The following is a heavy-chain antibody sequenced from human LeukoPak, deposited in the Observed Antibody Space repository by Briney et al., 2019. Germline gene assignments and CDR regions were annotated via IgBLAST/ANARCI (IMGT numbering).Heavy chain of an antibody. J-gene: IGHJ4*02. D-gene: IGHD1-26*01. CDR2: VSGSGGST. Sequence: GGSLRLSCAASGFTFSNYAMSWARQAPGKGLEWVSAVSGSGGSTYYADSVKGRFTISRDNSKNTLYLQMNSLRAEDTAVYYCAKVVGAIPYYFDYWGQGTLVTVSS. CDR3: AKVVGAIPYYFDY. CDR1: GFTFSNYA. V-gene: IGHV3-23*01.